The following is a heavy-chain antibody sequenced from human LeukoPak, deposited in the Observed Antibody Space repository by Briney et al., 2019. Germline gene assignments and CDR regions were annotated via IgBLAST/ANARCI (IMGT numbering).Heavy chain of an antibody. CDR1: GFTTSRHW. J-gene: IGHJ4*02. D-gene: IGHD3-16*01. V-gene: IGHV3-7*04. Sequence: GGSLRLSCAASGFTTSRHWMSWVRQAPGKGLKWVANIKQDGSAKYYGDSVEGRFTISRDNAKNSLYLQMNSLRAEDRAVYYCARWGGGFDYWGQGTLVTVSS. CDR3: ARWGGGFDY. CDR2: IKQDGSAK.